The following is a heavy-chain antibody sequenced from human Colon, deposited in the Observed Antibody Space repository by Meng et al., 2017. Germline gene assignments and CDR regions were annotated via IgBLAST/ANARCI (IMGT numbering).Heavy chain of an antibody. J-gene: IGHJ4*02. CDR2: ISYDEKNR. D-gene: IGHD1-20*01. V-gene: IGHV3-30*04. Sequence: SCKASGFIFSYYAIHWVRQAPGKGLEWVAVISYDEKNRYYADSVKGRFTISRDNSKDTLYLEMNSLRPEDTAVYYCARGDNWNDLDYWGQGTLVTVSS. CDR3: ARGDNWNDLDY. CDR1: GFIFSYYA.